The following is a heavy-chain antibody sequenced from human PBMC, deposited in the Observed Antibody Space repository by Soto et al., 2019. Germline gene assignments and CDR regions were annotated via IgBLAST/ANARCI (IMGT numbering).Heavy chain of an antibody. CDR1: GGSISSYY. V-gene: IGHV4-59*01. Sequence: TSETLSLTCTVSGGSISSYYWSWIRQPPGKGLEWIGYIYYSGSTNYNPSLKSRVTISVDTSKNQFSLKLSSVTAADTAVYYCARALYYYGSGSIPSAVYYFDYWGQGTLVTVSS. J-gene: IGHJ4*02. D-gene: IGHD3-10*01. CDR3: ARALYYYGSGSIPSAVYYFDY. CDR2: IYYSGST.